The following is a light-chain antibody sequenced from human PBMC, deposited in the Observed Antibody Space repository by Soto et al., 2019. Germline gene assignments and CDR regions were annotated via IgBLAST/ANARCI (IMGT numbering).Light chain of an antibody. J-gene: IGKJ3*01. CDR3: QQRSKWPPRFT. V-gene: IGKV3-11*01. CDR2: DAS. CDR1: QSVSSY. Sequence: EIVLTQSPATLSLSPGERATLSCRASQSVSSYLAWYQQKPGQAPRLLIYDASNRATGIPARFSGSGSGTDFAPTISSLEPEDFAVYYCQQRSKWPPRFTFGPGTKVDIK.